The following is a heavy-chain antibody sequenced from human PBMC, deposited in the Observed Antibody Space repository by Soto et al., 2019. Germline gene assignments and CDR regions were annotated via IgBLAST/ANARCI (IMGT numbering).Heavy chain of an antibody. D-gene: IGHD5-12*01. CDR3: AREGRYSGNDYFDY. J-gene: IGHJ4*02. CDR2: ISSGSTTI. Sequence: GGSLRLSCAASGFTFSTYGMSWVRQAPGKGLEWVSYISSGSTTIYYADSVKGRFTVSRDNAKNSLYLQMNSRRDEDTAVYYCAREGRYSGNDYFDYWGQGTLVTVSS. V-gene: IGHV3-48*02. CDR1: GFTFSTYG.